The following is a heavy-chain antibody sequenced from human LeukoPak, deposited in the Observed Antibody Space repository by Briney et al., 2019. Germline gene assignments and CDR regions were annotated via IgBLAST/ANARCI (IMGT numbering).Heavy chain of an antibody. J-gene: IGHJ4*02. V-gene: IGHV4-38-2*02. CDR2: IYHSGST. CDR1: GYSISSGYY. D-gene: IGHD3-16*01. Sequence: SETLSLTCTVSGYSISSGYYWGWIRQPPGKGLEWIGSIYHSGSTYYNPSLKSRVTISVDTSKNQFSLKLSSVTAADTAVYYCARHWNYDYVLGRWGQGTLVTVSS. CDR3: ARHWNYDYVLGR.